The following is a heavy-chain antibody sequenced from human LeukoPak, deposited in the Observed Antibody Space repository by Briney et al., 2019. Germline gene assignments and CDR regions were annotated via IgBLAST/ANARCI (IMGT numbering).Heavy chain of an antibody. J-gene: IGHJ3*02. Sequence: PGGSLRLSCAASGFTFSSYGMHWVRQAPGKGLEWVAFIRYDGSNKYYADSVKGRLTISRDNSKNTLYLQMNSLRAEDTAVYYCAKDPRIVVVPAASENDAFDIWGQGTMVTVSS. CDR2: IRYDGSNK. V-gene: IGHV3-30*02. D-gene: IGHD2-2*01. CDR3: AKDPRIVVVPAASENDAFDI. CDR1: GFTFSSYG.